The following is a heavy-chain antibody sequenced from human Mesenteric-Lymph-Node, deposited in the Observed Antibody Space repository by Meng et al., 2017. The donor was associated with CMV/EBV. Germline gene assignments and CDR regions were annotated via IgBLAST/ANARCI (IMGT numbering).Heavy chain of an antibody. CDR2: IHPGDSDT. V-gene: IGHV5-51*01. D-gene: IGHD5-24*01. J-gene: IGHJ4*02. CDR3: ARQSSQGWLQPDY. Sequence: GESLKISCKGSGYSFSSYWIAWVRQMPGKGLEWMGIIHPGDSDTRYSPSFQGQVTISADKSISIAYLQWSSLKAADTAMYYCARQSSQGWLQPDYWGQGTLVTVSS. CDR1: GYSFSSYW.